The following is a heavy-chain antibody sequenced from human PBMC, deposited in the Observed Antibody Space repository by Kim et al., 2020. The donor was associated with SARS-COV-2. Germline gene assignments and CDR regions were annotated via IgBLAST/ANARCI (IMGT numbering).Heavy chain of an antibody. V-gene: IGHV3-48*01. J-gene: IGHJ4*02. Sequence: STSTLSYADPVKGRFPISRNNAKNSLYLPMNRRRAEDTAVYYCASLYSLGYWGQGTLVTVSS. D-gene: IGHD5-18*01. CDR2: STSTL. CDR3: ASLYSLGY.